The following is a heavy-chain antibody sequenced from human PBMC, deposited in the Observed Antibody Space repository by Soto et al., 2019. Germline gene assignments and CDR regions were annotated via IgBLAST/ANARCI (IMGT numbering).Heavy chain of an antibody. J-gene: IGHJ4*02. CDR2: ISAGNGNT. V-gene: IGHV1-3*01. D-gene: IGHD3-16*02. CDR3: ARAPFMITFGGVIVKVPNY. CDR1: GYTFTSYA. Sequence: ASVKVSCKASGYTFTSYAMHWVRQAPGQRLEWMGWISAGNGNTKYSQKFQGRVTITRDTSASTAYMELSSLRSEDTAVYYCARAPFMITFGGVIVKVPNYWGQGTLVTVSS.